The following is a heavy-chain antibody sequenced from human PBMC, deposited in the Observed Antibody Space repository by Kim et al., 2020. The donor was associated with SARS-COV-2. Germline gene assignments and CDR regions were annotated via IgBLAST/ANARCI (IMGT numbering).Heavy chain of an antibody. V-gene: IGHV3-15*01. CDR3: TTENPPPVLRYFDWSGDVDY. D-gene: IGHD3-9*01. J-gene: IGHJ4*02. CDR2: IKSKTDGGTT. CDR1: GFTFSNAW. Sequence: GGSLRLSCAASGFTFSNAWMSWVRQAPGKGLEWVGRIKSKTDGGTTDYAAPVKGRFTISRDDSKNTLYLQMNSLKTEDTAVYYCTTENPPPVLRYFDWSGDVDYWGQGTLVTVSS.